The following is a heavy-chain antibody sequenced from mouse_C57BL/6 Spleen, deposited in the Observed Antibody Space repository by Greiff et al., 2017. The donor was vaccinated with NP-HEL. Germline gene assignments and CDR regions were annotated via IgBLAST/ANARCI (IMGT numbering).Heavy chain of an antibody. CDR1: GYTFTDYY. CDR2: INPNNGGT. J-gene: IGHJ4*01. D-gene: IGHD2-5*01. CDR3: ARQTIVTTRYAMDY. V-gene: IGHV1-26*01. Sequence: VQLQQSGPELVKPGASVKISCKASGYTFTDYYMNWVKQSHGKSLEWIGDINPNNGGTSYNQKFKGKATLTVDKSSSTAYMALRSLTSEDSAVYYCARQTIVTTRYAMDYWGQGTSVTVSS.